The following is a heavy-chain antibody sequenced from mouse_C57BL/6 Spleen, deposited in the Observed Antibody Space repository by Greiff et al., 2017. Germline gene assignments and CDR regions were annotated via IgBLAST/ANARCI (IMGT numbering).Heavy chain of an antibody. CDR3: TRWAY. Sequence: QVQLKESRAELVRPGASVTLSCKASGYTFTDYEMHWVKQTPVHGLEWIGAIDPETGGTAYNQKFKGKAILTADKSSSTAYMELRSLTSEDSAVYYCTRWAYWGQGTTLTVSS. J-gene: IGHJ2*01. D-gene: IGHD3-1*01. CDR2: IDPETGGT. V-gene: IGHV1-15*01. CDR1: GYTFTDYE.